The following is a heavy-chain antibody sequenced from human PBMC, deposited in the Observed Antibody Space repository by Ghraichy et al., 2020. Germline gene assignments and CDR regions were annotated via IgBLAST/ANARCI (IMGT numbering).Heavy chain of an antibody. Sequence: SETLSLTCAVYGGSFSGYHWSWIRQPPGKGLEWIGEINHSGSNNYNPSLKSRVTISVDTSKNQFSLKLNSVTAADTAVYFCARGSHYDSSGYYYSYDYWGQGTLVTVSS. V-gene: IGHV4-34*01. CDR2: INHSGSN. CDR3: ARGSHYDSSGYYYSYDY. CDR1: GGSFSGYH. J-gene: IGHJ4*02. D-gene: IGHD3-22*01.